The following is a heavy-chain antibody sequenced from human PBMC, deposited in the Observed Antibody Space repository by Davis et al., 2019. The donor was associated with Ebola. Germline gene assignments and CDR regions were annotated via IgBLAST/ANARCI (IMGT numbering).Heavy chain of an antibody. J-gene: IGHJ4*02. CDR3: ARGYGTFDY. V-gene: IGHV3-30*02. Sequence: GGSLRLSCAASGFTFSSYGMHWVRQAPGKGLEWVAFIRYDGSNKYYADSVKGRFTFSRDNAKNSLYLQMHSLRAEDTAVYYCARGYGTFDYWGRGTLVTVSS. D-gene: IGHD4-17*01. CDR2: IRYDGSNK. CDR1: GFTFSSYG.